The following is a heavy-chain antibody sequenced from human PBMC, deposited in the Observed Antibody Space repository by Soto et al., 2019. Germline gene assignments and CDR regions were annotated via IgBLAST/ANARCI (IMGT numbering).Heavy chain of an antibody. CDR3: ARDSSGYGPFDY. D-gene: IGHD5-12*01. CDR2: TYYRSKWYN. CDR1: GDSVSSINAA. V-gene: IGHV6-1*01. J-gene: IGHJ4*02. Sequence: SQTLSLTCAISGDSVSSINAAWTWIRQSPSRGLEWLGRTYYRSKWYNDYAVSVQSRLIINPDTSKNQFSLHLNSVTPEDTAVYYCARDSSGYGPFDYWGQGTLVTVSS.